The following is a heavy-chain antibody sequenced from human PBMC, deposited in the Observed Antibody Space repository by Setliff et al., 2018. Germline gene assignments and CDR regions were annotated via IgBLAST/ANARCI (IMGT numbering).Heavy chain of an antibody. CDR3: ARGPRYSGSYYVNY. J-gene: IGHJ4*02. D-gene: IGHD1-26*01. V-gene: IGHV4-59*11. CDR1: GGSITSHY. CDR2: IDYSGTT. Sequence: SETLSLTCSVSGGSITSHYWSWIRQSPGKGLEWIGYIDYSGTTNYNPSLKSRVTISVDTSKNQFSLNLSSVTAADTAVYYCARGPRYSGSYYVNYWGQGTLVTVSS.